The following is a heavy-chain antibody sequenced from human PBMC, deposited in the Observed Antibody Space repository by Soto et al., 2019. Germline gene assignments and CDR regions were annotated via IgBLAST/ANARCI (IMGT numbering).Heavy chain of an antibody. V-gene: IGHV3-74*01. D-gene: IGHD3-10*01. CDR2: INSDGSST. CDR1: GFTFSSYW. Sequence: GGSLRLSCAASGFTFSSYWMHWVRQAPGKGLVWVSRINSDGSSTSYADSVKGRFTISRDNAKNMLYLQMNSLRAEDTAVYYCARDMGPGYYYYYGMDVWGQGTTVTVSS. CDR3: ARDMGPGYYYYYGMDV. J-gene: IGHJ6*02.